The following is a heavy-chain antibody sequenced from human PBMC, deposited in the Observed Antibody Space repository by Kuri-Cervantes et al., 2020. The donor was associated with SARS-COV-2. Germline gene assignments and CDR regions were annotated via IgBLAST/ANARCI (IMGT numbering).Heavy chain of an antibody. CDR1: GFTFSSYW. J-gene: IGHJ3*02. Sequence: GGSLRLSCAASGFTFSSYWMHWVRQAPGKGLVWVSRINSDGSSTSYADSVKGRFTISRDNAKNTLYLQMNSLRAEDTAEYYCARVGTAMVTRSAFDIWGQGTMVTVSS. CDR2: INSDGSST. V-gene: IGHV3-74*01. CDR3: ARVGTAMVTRSAFDI. D-gene: IGHD5-18*01.